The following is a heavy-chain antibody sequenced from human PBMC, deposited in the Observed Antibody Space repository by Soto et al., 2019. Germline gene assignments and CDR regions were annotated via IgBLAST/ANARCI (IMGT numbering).Heavy chain of an antibody. CDR1: GFTFSSYW. V-gene: IGHV3-7*01. CDR3: ARGLGGWI. Sequence: EVQLVESGGGLVQPGGSLRLSCAASGFTFSSYWMNWVRQAPGKGLEWVANINQDGSEKYFVDSVKGRFTIYRDNAKNSLDLQMNSLRAEDTAIYYCARGLGGWIGGQGTLVTVSS. CDR2: INQDGSEK. J-gene: IGHJ4*02. D-gene: IGHD7-27*01.